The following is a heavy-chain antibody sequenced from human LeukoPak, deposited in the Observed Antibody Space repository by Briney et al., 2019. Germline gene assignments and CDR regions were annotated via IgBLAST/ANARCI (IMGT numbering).Heavy chain of an antibody. CDR2: IDTIGSYI. J-gene: IGHJ4*02. D-gene: IGHD3-22*01. CDR3: ARLRRNSDRSGFYYYYDN. Sequence: GGSLRLPCAASGFTFSSYSFNWVRQAPGKGLEWVSSIDTIGSYIYYADSVKGRFTISRDDADNSLYLQMNSLRAEDTAVYFCARLRRNSDRSGFYYYYDNWGQGTLVTVSS. CDR1: GFTFSSYS. V-gene: IGHV3-21*01.